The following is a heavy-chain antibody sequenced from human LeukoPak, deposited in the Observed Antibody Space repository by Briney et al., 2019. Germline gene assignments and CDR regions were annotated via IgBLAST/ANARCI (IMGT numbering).Heavy chain of an antibody. J-gene: IGHJ4*02. CDR1: GSTFSSYS. V-gene: IGHV3-21*01. Sequence: PGGSLTLSCAASGSTFSSYSMNWVREAPGKGLEWVSSISSSSSYIYYADSVKGRFTISRDNAKNSLYLQMNSLRAEDTAVYYCARINQEPGYSSDYWGQGTLVTVSS. CDR3: ARINQEPGYSSDY. CDR2: ISSSSSYI. D-gene: IGHD5-18*01.